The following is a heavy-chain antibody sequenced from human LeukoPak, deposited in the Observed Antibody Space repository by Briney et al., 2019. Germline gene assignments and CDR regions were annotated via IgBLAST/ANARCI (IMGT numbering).Heavy chain of an antibody. CDR2: INRRGST. CDR1: GGSFGSYY. Sequence: SETLSLTCAVYGGSFGSYYWSWIRQPPGKGLEWIGEINRRGSTNYNPSLKSRVTISVDTSKNQFSLKLSSVTAADTAVYYCARASNYYDSSGYYYPTGTFDYWGQGTLVTVSS. D-gene: IGHD3-22*01. V-gene: IGHV4-34*01. J-gene: IGHJ4*02. CDR3: ARASNYYDSSGYYYPTGTFDY.